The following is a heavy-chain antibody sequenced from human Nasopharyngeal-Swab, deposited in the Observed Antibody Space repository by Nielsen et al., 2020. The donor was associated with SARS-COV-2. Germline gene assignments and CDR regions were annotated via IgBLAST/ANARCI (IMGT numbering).Heavy chain of an antibody. Sequence: GGSLRLPCAASGFTFSSHWMSWVCQAPGKGLEWVANIKQDGSEKYYVDSVKGRFTISRDNAKNSLYLQMNSLRAEDTAVYYCAREYCSSTSCYGDWFDPWGQGTLVTVSS. CDR1: GFTFSSHW. J-gene: IGHJ5*02. D-gene: IGHD2-2*01. CDR3: AREYCSSTSCYGDWFDP. CDR2: IKQDGSEK. V-gene: IGHV3-7*01.